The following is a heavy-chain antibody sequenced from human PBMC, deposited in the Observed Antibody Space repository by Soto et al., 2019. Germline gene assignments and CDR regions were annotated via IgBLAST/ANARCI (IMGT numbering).Heavy chain of an antibody. CDR3: ASGVGYCSSTSFYSPNYYYYGMDV. J-gene: IGHJ6*02. Sequence: SETLSLTCTVSGGSISSGGYYWSWIRQHPGKGLEWIGYIYYSGSTYYNPSLKSRVTISVDTSKNQFSLKLSSVTAADTAVYYCASGVGYCSSTSFYSPNYYYYGMDVWGQGTTVTVSS. D-gene: IGHD2-2*03. CDR1: GGSISSGGYY. V-gene: IGHV4-31*03. CDR2: IYYSGST.